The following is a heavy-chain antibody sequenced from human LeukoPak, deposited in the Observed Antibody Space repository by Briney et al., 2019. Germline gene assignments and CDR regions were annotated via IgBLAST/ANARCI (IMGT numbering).Heavy chain of an antibody. Sequence: GGSLRLSCAAPGFSFDDLGMTWVRQVPGKGLEWVAGINWNGASTGYADSVRGRFTISRDNAKNSLYLQMNSLRAEDTALYYCARAVCPTIKFCDSSYFMDVWGKGTTVNVS. CDR1: GFSFDDLG. J-gene: IGHJ6*03. D-gene: IGHD6-6*01. V-gene: IGHV3-20*04. CDR3: ARAVCPTIKFCDSSYFMDV. CDR2: INWNGAST.